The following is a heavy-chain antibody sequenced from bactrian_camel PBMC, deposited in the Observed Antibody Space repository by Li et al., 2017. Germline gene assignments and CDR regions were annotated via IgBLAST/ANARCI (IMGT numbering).Heavy chain of an antibody. CDR1: KDALMY. V-gene: IGHV3S53*01. CDR2: ISTGGSST. CDR3: AADRDVNVPPSLVLDSRRYNY. J-gene: IGHJ4*01. Sequence: HVQLVESGGGLVQPGGSLRLSCSASKDALMYMAWFRQAPGQKREAVAAISTGGSSTMYVDSVKGRFTISRESGKNTVHLQMNDLKPEDTAMYYCAADRDVNVPPSLVLDSRRYNYWGQGTQVTVS.